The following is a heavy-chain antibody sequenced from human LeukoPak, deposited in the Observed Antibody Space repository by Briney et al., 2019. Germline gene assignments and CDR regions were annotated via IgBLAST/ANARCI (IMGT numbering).Heavy chain of an antibody. D-gene: IGHD6-13*01. J-gene: IGHJ4*02. V-gene: IGHV4-4*07. Sequence: PSETLSLTCTVSGGSISSYYWSWIRQPAGKGLEWIGRIYTSGGTNYNPSLKSRVTMSVDTSKNQFSLKLSSVTAADTAVYYCARDNGGIAASYYFDYWGQGTLVTVSS. CDR3: ARDNGGIAASYYFDY. CDR2: IYTSGGT. CDR1: GGSISSYY.